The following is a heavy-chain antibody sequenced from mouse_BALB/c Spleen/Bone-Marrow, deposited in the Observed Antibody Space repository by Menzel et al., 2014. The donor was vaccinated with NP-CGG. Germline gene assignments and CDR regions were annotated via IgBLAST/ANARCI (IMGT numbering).Heavy chain of an antibody. Sequence: EVMLVESGGGLVKPEGSLKLSCAASGFTFSDYYMYWVRQTPEKRLEWVATISDGGSYTYYPDSVKGRFTISRDNAKNNLYLQMSSLKSEDTAMYYCARGSSYFDYWGQGTTLTVSS. CDR1: GFTFSDYY. D-gene: IGHD1-1*01. CDR3: ARGSSYFDY. J-gene: IGHJ2*01. CDR2: ISDGGSYT. V-gene: IGHV5-4*02.